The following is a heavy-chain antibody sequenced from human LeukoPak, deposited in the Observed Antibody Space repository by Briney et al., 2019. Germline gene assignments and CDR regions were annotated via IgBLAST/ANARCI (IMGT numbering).Heavy chain of an antibody. Sequence: ASVKVSCTASGYTFPTYHIHWVRQAPGQGLEWMGIINPSGGSTSYAQKFQGRVTMTRDTSTSTVYMELSSLRPEDTAVYYCAKHNRGPFDYWGQGTLVTVSS. CDR1: GYTFPTYH. D-gene: IGHD3-10*01. CDR2: INPSGGST. J-gene: IGHJ4*02. V-gene: IGHV1-46*01. CDR3: AKHNRGPFDY.